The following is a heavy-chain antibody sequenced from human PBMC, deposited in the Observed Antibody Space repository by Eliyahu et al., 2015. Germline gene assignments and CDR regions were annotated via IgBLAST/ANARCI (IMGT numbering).Heavy chain of an antibody. CDR2: ISSNGAST. D-gene: IGHD3-16*02. V-gene: IGHV3-64D*08. CDR1: GXTFSTYA. J-gene: IGHJ5*02. CDR3: MRGFSYGWHWVDH. Sequence: EVQLVESGGGLVQPGGSLRLXXSXSGXTFSTYAXHWVRQAPGKGLEYVSGISSNGASTYYADFVKGGFSISRDNSKNTLYLQLSNLRTEDTAVYYCMRGFSYGWHWVDHWGQGTLVTVSS.